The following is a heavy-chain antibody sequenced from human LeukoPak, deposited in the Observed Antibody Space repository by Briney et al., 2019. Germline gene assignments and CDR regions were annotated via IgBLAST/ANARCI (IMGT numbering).Heavy chain of an antibody. CDR1: GYTFTSYG. D-gene: IGHD6-6*01. CDR2: ISAYNGNT. V-gene: IGHV1-18*01. CDR3: AGSSSSRRIPFN. Sequence: ASVKVSCKASGYTFTSYGISWVRQAPGQGLEWMGWISAYNGNTNYAQKFQGRVTITADESTSTAYMELSSLRSEDTAVYYCAGSSSSRRIPFNWGQGTLVTVSS. J-gene: IGHJ4*02.